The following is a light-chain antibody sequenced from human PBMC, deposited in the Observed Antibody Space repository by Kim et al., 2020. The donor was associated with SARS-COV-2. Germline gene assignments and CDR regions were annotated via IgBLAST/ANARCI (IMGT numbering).Light chain of an antibody. V-gene: IGLV2-14*01. CDR2: DVS. J-gene: IGLJ1*01. CDR3: SSYTSSSTYV. Sequence: QSALTQPASVSGSPGQSITISCTGTSSDVGGYNYVSWYQQHPGKAPKLTIYDVSKRPSGVSNRFSGSKSGNTASLTISGLQAEDEADYYCSSYTSSSTYVFGTWTKVTVL. CDR1: SSDVGGYNY.